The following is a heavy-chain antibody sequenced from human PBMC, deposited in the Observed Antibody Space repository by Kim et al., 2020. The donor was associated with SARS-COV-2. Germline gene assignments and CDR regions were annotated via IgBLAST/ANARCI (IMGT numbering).Heavy chain of an antibody. V-gene: IGHV3-23*01. J-gene: IGHJ4*02. D-gene: IGHD3-22*01. Sequence: SVKGRFTVSRDNSKTTRFLQMHSLRAEDTAVYYCAKGGYDTRDYSAPFDYWGQGTLVTVSS. CDR3: AKGGYDTRDYSAPFDY.